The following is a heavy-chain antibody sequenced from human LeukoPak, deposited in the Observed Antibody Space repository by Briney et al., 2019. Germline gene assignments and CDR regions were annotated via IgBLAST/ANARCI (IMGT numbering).Heavy chain of an antibody. V-gene: IGHV3-30-3*01. J-gene: IGHJ6*02. CDR2: ISYDGSNK. Sequence: PGGSLRLSCAASGFTFSSYAMHWVRQAPGKGLEWVAVISYDGSNKYYADSVKGRFTISRDNSKNTLYLQMNSLRAEDTAVYYCARDWWYYYDSGGYPGTGHGMDVWGQGTTVTVSS. CDR3: ARDWWYYYDSGGYPGTGHGMDV. D-gene: IGHD3-22*01. CDR1: GFTFSSYA.